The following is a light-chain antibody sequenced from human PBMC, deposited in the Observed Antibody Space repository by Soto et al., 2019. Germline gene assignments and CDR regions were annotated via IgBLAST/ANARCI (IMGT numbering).Light chain of an antibody. CDR2: DAS. J-gene: IGKJ3*01. CDR1: QSVSSY. CDR3: QQRSNWLFT. Sequence: EIVLTQSPATLSLSPGERATLSCRASQSVSSYLAWYQRKPGQAPRLLIYDASNRATGIPAGFSGSGSGTDFTLTISSLEPEDFAVYYCQQRSNWLFTFGPGTKVDIK. V-gene: IGKV3-11*01.